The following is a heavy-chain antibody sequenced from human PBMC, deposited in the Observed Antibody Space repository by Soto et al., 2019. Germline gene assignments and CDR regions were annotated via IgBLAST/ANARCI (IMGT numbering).Heavy chain of an antibody. CDR3: PSSRYGQRFDP. V-gene: IGHV1-69*01. Sequence: QVQLVQSGAEVKKPGSSVKVSCKASGSTFSSYAISWVRQAPGQGLEWMGGIIPICGTAIYAQKFQGRVTITADESPSTAYMERSSLSAEDTAVYYCPSSRYGQRFDPWDQGTLVTVSS. CDR2: IIPICGTA. CDR1: GSTFSSYA. J-gene: IGHJ5*02. D-gene: IGHD1-20*01.